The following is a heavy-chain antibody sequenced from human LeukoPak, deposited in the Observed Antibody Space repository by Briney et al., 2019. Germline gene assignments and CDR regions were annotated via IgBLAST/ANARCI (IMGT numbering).Heavy chain of an antibody. CDR1: GGSISSYY. V-gene: IGHV4-59*01. CDR3: ARGAGQLLPYYYYGMDV. D-gene: IGHD2-2*01. J-gene: IGHJ6*02. CDR2: IYYSGST. Sequence: SGTLSLTCTVSGGSISSYYWSWIRQPPGKGLEWIGYIYYSGSTNYNPSLKSRVTISVDTSKNQFSLKLSSVTAADTAVYYCARGAGQLLPYYYYGMDVWGQGTTVTVSS.